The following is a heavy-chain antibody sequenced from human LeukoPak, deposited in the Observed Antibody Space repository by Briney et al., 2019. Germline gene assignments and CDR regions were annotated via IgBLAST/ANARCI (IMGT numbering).Heavy chain of an antibody. V-gene: IGHV5-51*01. J-gene: IGHJ4*02. CDR2: IYPGDSDT. CDR3: ARHNPPRDCSSTSCLKKPPVDY. Sequence: RGESLKISCKGSGYSFTSYWIGWVRQMPGKGLKWMGIIYPGDSDTRYSPPFQGQVTISADKSISTAYLQWSSLKASDTAMYYCARHNPPRDCSSTSCLKKPPVDYWGQGTLVTVSS. CDR1: GYSFTSYW. D-gene: IGHD2-2*01.